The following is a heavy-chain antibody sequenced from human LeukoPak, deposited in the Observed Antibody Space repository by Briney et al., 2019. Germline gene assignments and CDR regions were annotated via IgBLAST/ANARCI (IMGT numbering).Heavy chain of an antibody. CDR1: GYTFTSYA. J-gene: IGHJ5*02. CDR3: ARVGGNLWFGELSYWFDP. D-gene: IGHD3-10*01. Sequence: ASVKVSCKASGYTFTSYAMNWVRQAPGQGLEWMGWINTNTGNPTYAQGFTGRFVFSLDTSVNTAYLQISSLRADDTAVYYCARVGGNLWFGELSYWFDPWGQGTLVTVSS. V-gene: IGHV7-4-1*02. CDR2: INTNTGNP.